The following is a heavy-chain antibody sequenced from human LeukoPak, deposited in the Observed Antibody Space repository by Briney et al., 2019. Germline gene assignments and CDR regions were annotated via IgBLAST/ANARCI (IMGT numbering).Heavy chain of an antibody. V-gene: IGHV5-51*01. J-gene: IGHJ4*02. CDR3: ARIGYCSSTSCYDFDY. CDR2: IYPGDSDT. Sequence: NTGESLKISCKGSGYSFTSYWIGWVRQMPGKGLEWMGIIYPGDSDTRYSPSFQGQVTISADKSISTAYLQWSSLKASDTAMYYCARIGYCSSTSCYDFDYWGQGTLVTVSS. CDR1: GYSFTSYW. D-gene: IGHD2-2*01.